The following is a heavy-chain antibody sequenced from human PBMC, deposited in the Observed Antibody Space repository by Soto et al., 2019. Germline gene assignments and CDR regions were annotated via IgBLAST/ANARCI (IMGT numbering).Heavy chain of an antibody. CDR3: ATSQKGYNWNYFDH. CDR1: DGSFIGYY. D-gene: IGHD1-1*01. CDR2: INHSGNT. J-gene: IGHJ4*02. Sequence: SETLSLTCAVFDGSFIGYYWSWVRQPPGKGLEWIGEINHSGNTNYNPSLNPSLKSRVTISVDASKNQFSLNLRSVTASDTAVYYCATSQKGYNWNYFDHWGQGALVTVSS. V-gene: IGHV4-34*01.